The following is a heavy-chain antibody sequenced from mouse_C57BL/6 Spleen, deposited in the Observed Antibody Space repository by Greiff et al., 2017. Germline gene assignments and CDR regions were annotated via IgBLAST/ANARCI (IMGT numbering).Heavy chain of an antibody. D-gene: IGHD1-1*01. Sequence: VQLQQPGPELVKPGASVKISCKASGYAFSSSWMNWVKQRPGKGLEWIGRIYPGDGDTNYNAKFKGKAPLTADKSSSTAYMQLSSLTSEMTAVYFWAKSSDKYAMDYWGQGTSLTVSS. CDR2: IYPGDGDT. V-gene: IGHV1-82*01. J-gene: IGHJ4*01. CDR3: AKSSDKYAMDY. CDR1: GYAFSSSW.